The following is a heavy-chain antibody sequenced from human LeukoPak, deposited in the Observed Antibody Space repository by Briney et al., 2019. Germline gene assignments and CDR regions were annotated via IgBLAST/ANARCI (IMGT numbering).Heavy chain of an antibody. CDR2: INPNSGAT. CDR3: ARNSWYEY. Sequence: ASVKVSCKTSGYTFTAYYMHWVRQAPGQGLEWMGWINPNSGATDCAQKFQGRVTMTRDTSISTTYMELSSLRFDDTVVYYCARNSWYEYWGQGTLVTVSS. CDR1: GYTFTAYY. J-gene: IGHJ4*02. V-gene: IGHV1-2*02. D-gene: IGHD6-13*01.